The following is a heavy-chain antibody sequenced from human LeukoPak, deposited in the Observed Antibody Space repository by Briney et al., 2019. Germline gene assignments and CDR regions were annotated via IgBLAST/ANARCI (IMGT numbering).Heavy chain of an antibody. D-gene: IGHD3-10*01. V-gene: IGHV4-34*01. J-gene: IGHJ6*03. CDR1: GGSFSGYY. CDR2: INHSGST. CDR3: ARLARVLYYYYYYMDV. Sequence: PSETLSLTCAVYGGSFSGYYWSWIRQPPGKGLEWIGEINHSGSTNYNPSLKSRVTISVDTSKNQFSLKLSSVTAADAAVYYCARLARVLYYYYYYMDVWGKGTTVTVSS.